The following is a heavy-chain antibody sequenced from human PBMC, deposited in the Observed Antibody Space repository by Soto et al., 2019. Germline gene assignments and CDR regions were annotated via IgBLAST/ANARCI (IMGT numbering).Heavy chain of an antibody. D-gene: IGHD5-12*01. CDR1: GFTFSNAW. V-gene: IGHV3-15*01. CDR2: IKSKTDGGTT. J-gene: IGHJ6*02. CDR3: TTDLRGYRYYYGIDV. Sequence: GGSLRLSCAASGFTFSNAWMSWVRQAPGKGLEWVGRIKSKTDGGTTDYAAPVKGRFTISRDDSKNTLYLQMKSLKTEDTAVYYCTTDLRGYRYYYGIDVWGQGTTVTVSS.